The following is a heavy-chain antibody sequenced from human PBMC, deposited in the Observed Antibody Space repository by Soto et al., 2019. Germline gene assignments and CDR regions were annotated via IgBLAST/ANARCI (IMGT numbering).Heavy chain of an antibody. Sequence: SETLSLTCAVYGGSFSGYYWSWIRQPPGKGLEWIGEINHSGSTNYNPSLKSRVTISVDTSKNQFSLKLSSVTAADTAVYYCARGSDSSPPLYFDYWGQGTLVTVSS. CDR1: GGSFSGYY. CDR3: ARGSDSSPPLYFDY. V-gene: IGHV4-34*01. D-gene: IGHD6-13*01. CDR2: INHSGST. J-gene: IGHJ4*02.